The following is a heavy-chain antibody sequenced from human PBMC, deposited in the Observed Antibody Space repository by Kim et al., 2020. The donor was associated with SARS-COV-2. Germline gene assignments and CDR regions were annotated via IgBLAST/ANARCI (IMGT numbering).Heavy chain of an antibody. CDR1: GFTFSSYA. CDR3: ARAAYSSGWYDGWFAP. Sequence: GGSLRLSCAASGFTFSSYAMHWVRQAPGKGLEWVAGISYDGSKKYYADSVKGRFTISRDNSKNTLYLQMNSLRAEDTAVYYCARAAYSSGWYDGWFAPWGQGALVSVSS. V-gene: IGHV3-30-3*01. J-gene: IGHJ5*02. D-gene: IGHD6-19*01. CDR2: ISYDGSKK.